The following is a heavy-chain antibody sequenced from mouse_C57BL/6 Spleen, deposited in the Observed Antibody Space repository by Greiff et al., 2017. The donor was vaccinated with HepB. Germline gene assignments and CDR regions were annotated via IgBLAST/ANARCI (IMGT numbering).Heavy chain of an antibody. CDR1: GFSLTSYG. CDR3: AKKTIYYDYPYWYFDV. V-gene: IGHV2-5*01. D-gene: IGHD2-4*01. CDR2: IWRGGST. Sequence: VKLMESGPGLVQPSQSLSITCTVSGFSLTSYGVHWVRQSPGKGLEWLGVIWRGGSTDYNAAFMSRLSITKDNSKSQVFFKMNSLQADDTAIYYCAKKTIYYDYPYWYFDVWGTGTTVTVSS. J-gene: IGHJ1*03.